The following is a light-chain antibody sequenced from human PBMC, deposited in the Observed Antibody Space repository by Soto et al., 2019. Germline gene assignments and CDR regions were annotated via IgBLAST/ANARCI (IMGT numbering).Light chain of an antibody. J-gene: IGKJ4*01. CDR2: FAS. V-gene: IGKV3-15*01. CDR1: QSVSNN. Sequence: EIVMTQSPATLSVSPGERATLSCRASQSVSNNLAWYQQKPGQAPRLLIYFASTRATGIPARFSGSGSGTEFTLTNSSLQSEDFAVYFCQQDNKWPLPFGGGTKGETK. CDR3: QQDNKWPLP.